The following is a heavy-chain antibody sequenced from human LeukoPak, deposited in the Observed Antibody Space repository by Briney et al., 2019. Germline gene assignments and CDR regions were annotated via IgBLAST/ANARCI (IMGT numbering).Heavy chain of an antibody. CDR1: GGSSSGYY. D-gene: IGHD3-3*01. J-gene: IGHJ5*02. V-gene: IGHV4-34*01. CDR3: ASRLLLANNWFDP. CDR2: INHSGST. Sequence: SETLSLTCAVYGGSSSGYYWSWIRQPPGKGLEWIGEINHSGSTNYNPSLKSRVTISVDTSKNQFSLKLSSVTAADTAVYYCASRLLLANNWFDPWGQGTLVTVSS.